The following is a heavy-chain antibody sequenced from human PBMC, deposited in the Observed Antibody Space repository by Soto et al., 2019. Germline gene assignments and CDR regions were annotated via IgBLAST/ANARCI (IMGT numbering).Heavy chain of an antibody. Sequence: QVQLVESGGGVVQPGRSLRLSCAASGFTFSSYAMNWVRQAPGKGLEWVAVISYDGSNKYYADSVNGRYTISRGNSKNTLCLQVNSLGAEDTAVYYCARDRFNWNPTYDYWGQGTLVTVSS. J-gene: IGHJ4*02. D-gene: IGHD1-20*01. CDR1: GFTFSSYA. CDR2: ISYDGSNK. CDR3: ARDRFNWNPTYDY. V-gene: IGHV3-30-3*01.